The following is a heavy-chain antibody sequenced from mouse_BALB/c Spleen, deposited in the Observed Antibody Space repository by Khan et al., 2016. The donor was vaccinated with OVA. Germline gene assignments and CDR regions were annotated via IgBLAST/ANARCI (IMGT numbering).Heavy chain of an antibody. D-gene: IGHD1-1*01. J-gene: IGHJ2*01. V-gene: IGHV1S135*01. Sequence: LEVSGPELVKPGASVKVSCKASGYSFTDYNMFWVKQSLGKTLEWIGYIDPYTGGTNYNQKFMGRATLTVDKSSSTAFMHLNSLTSGDSAVYYCALIYHYGSGFDYWGQGTTLTVSS. CDR2: IDPYTGGT. CDR1: GYSFTDYN. CDR3: ALIYHYGSGFDY.